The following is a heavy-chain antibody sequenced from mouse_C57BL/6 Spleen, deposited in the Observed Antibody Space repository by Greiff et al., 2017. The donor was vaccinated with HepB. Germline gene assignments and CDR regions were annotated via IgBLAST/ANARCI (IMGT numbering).Heavy chain of an antibody. D-gene: IGHD1-1*01. Sequence: EVQLQQSGPVLVKPGASVKMSCKASGYTFTDYYMNWVKQSHGKSLEWIGVINPYNGGTSYNQKFKGKATLTVDKSSSTAYMELNSLTSEDSAVYYWARGGAYYYGPFDYWGQGTTLTVSS. J-gene: IGHJ2*01. V-gene: IGHV1-19*01. CDR1: GYTFTDYY. CDR3: ARGGAYYYGPFDY. CDR2: INPYNGGT.